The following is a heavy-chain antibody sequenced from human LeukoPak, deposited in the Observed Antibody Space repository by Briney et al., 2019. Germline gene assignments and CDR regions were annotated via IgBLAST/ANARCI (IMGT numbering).Heavy chain of an antibody. Sequence: PGRSLRLSCAASGFTFSSYGMHWVRQAPGKGLEWVAVISYDGSNKYYADSVKGRFTISRDNSKNTLYLQMNSLRAEDTAVYYCAKGRGYSYGQFDYWAREPWSPSPQ. J-gene: IGHJ4*02. CDR1: GFTFSSYG. D-gene: IGHD5-18*01. CDR2: ISYDGSNK. V-gene: IGHV3-30*18. CDR3: AKGRGYSYGQFDY.